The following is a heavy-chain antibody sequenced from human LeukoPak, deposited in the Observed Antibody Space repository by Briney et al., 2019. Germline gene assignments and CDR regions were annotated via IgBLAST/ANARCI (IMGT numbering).Heavy chain of an antibody. Sequence: GGSLRLSCAASGFTFSSYEMNWVRQAPGKGLEWVSYISSSGSTIYYADSVKGRFTISRDNAKNSLYLQMNSLRAEDTAVYYCARDQGSGSYHMGGAFDIWGQGTMVTVSS. CDR1: GFTFSSYE. CDR3: ARDQGSGSYHMGGAFDI. D-gene: IGHD3-10*01. V-gene: IGHV3-48*03. J-gene: IGHJ3*02. CDR2: ISSSGSTI.